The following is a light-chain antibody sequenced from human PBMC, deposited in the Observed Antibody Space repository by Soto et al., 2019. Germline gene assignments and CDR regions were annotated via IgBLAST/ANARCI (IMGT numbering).Light chain of an antibody. J-gene: IGKJ3*01. CDR3: QQYNSYPFT. CDR2: KAS. CDR1: QSISSR. V-gene: IGKV1-5*03. Sequence: DIQMTQSPSTLSASVGDRVTITCRASQSISSRLAWYQQKPGKAPKLLIYKASSLESGVPSRFIGSGSGTEFTLTISSLQPDDFATYYCQQYNSYPFTFGPGTKVDIK.